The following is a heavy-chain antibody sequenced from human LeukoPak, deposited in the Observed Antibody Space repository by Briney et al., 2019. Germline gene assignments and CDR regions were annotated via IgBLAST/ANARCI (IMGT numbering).Heavy chain of an antibody. CDR2: IYPGDSDT. V-gene: IGHV5-51*01. CDR1: GYTFTNYW. Sequence: GESLKISCKGSGYTFTNYWIGWVRQMPGKGLEWMGIIYPGDSDTRYSPSFQGQVTISADKSIRTAYLQWSSLKASDTAMYYCARRAVGATSGPFDYWAREPWSPSPQ. D-gene: IGHD1-26*01. CDR3: ARRAVGATSGPFDY. J-gene: IGHJ4*02.